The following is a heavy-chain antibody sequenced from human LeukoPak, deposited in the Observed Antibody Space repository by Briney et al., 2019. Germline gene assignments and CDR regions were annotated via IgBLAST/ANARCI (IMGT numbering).Heavy chain of an antibody. Sequence: GGSLRHSCAASGFTFSNYEMNWVRQAPGKGLEWVSYISRSSGSSIYYADSVKGRFTISRDNAKNSLYLQMNSLRAEDTAVYYCARDSSGWYYFDYWGQGILVTVSS. CDR3: ARDSSGWYYFDY. D-gene: IGHD6-19*01. J-gene: IGHJ4*02. CDR1: GFTFSNYE. CDR2: ISRSSGSSI. V-gene: IGHV3-48*03.